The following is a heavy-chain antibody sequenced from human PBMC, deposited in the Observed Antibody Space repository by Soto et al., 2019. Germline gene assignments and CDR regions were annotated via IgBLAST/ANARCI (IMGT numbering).Heavy chain of an antibody. CDR1: GFSFNYYG. CDR2: IWYDGSKK. V-gene: IGHV3-33*01. Sequence: QVELVESGGGVVPPGRSLTLSCEASGFSFNYYGMHWVRQAPGKGLEWVAVIWYDGSKKDYVDSVQGRFIVSRDNSRNTVCLQMNSLRADDTAVYYCARDGSSTHLYYGLDVWGQGTMVTVSS. J-gene: IGHJ6*02. CDR3: ARDGSSTHLYYGLDV. D-gene: IGHD1-26*01.